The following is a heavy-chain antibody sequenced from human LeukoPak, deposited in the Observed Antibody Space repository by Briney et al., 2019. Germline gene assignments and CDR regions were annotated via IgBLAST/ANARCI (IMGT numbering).Heavy chain of an antibody. J-gene: IGHJ5*02. V-gene: IGHV5-51*01. CDR2: IYPGDSDT. Sequence: GESLMISCKGSGYSFTSYWIGWVRQMPGKGLEWMGIIYPGDSDTRYSPSFQGQVTISADKSISTAYLQWSSLKASDTAMYYCARRAYCGGDCFREYESWGQGTLVTVSS. CDR1: GYSFTSYW. CDR3: ARRAYCGGDCFREYES. D-gene: IGHD2-21*02.